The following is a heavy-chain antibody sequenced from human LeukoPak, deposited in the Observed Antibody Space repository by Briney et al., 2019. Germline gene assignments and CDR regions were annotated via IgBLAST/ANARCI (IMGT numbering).Heavy chain of an antibody. CDR2: SHYNGSP. V-gene: IGHV4-59*01. J-gene: IGHJ4*02. D-gene: IGHD1-26*01. CDR3: ARGLYSGSYYDY. Sequence: SETLSLTCSVSGGSISNYYWSWLRQPPGKGLEWIGYSHYNGSPNYNPSPKSRVTISLDTSKNHFSLKLSSVTAADTAVYYCARGLYSGSYYDYWGQGTLVTVSS. CDR1: GGSISNYY.